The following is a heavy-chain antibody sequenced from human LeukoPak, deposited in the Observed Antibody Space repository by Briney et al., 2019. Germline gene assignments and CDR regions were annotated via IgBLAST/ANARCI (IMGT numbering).Heavy chain of an antibody. V-gene: IGHV4-34*01. CDR2: INHSGST. Sequence: SETLSLTCAVYGGSFSGYYWSWIRQPPGKGLEWIGEINHSGSTNYNPSLKGRVTISVDTSKNQFSLKLSSVTAADTAVYYCARRLGGGYDILTGPGKTGFDYWGQGTLVTVSS. D-gene: IGHD3-9*01. J-gene: IGHJ4*02. CDR1: GGSFSGYY. CDR3: ARRLGGGYDILTGPGKTGFDY.